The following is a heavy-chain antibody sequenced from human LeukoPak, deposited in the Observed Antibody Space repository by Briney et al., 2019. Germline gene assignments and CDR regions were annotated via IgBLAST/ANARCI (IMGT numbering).Heavy chain of an antibody. J-gene: IGHJ3*02. CDR1: GGTFSSYA. D-gene: IGHD2-2*01. Sequence: ASVKVSCKASGGTFSSYAISWVRQAPGQGLEWIGGIIPIFGTANYAQKFQGRVTITADKSTSTAYMELSSLRSEDTAVYYCARGEEWIVVVPAAMRAFDIWGQGTMVTVSS. CDR3: ARGEEWIVVVPAAMRAFDI. V-gene: IGHV1-69*06. CDR2: IIPIFGTA.